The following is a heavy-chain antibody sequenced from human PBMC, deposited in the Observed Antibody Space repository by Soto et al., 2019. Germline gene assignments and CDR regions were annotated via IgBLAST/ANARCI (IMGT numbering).Heavy chain of an antibody. D-gene: IGHD6-13*01. V-gene: IGHV3-48*02. CDR3: ARVWAAAGTLQFYYYYGMDV. CDR2: ISSSSSTI. CDR1: GFTFSSYS. J-gene: IGHJ6*02. Sequence: GGSLRLSCAASGFTFSSYSMNWVRQAPGKGLEWVSYISSSSSTIYYADSVKGRFTISRDNAKNSLYLQMNSLRDEDTAVYYCARVWAAAGTLQFYYYYGMDVWGQGPTV.